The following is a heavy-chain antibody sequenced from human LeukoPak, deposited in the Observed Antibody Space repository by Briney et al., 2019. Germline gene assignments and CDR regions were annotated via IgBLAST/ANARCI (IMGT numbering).Heavy chain of an antibody. CDR1: GFTFTSYC. CDR3: AREKTLLWFGDHTVLAFDI. CDR2: IKHGGSEK. Sequence: GGSLTLTCAASGFTFTSYCMSWVRQPPGKGLEWMANIKHGGSEKYYVDSVNGLFTISRENAKNSLYLQMNSLRAEDTAVYYCAREKTLLWFGDHTVLAFDIWGQGTMVTVSS. V-gene: IGHV3-7*01. D-gene: IGHD3-10*01. J-gene: IGHJ3*02.